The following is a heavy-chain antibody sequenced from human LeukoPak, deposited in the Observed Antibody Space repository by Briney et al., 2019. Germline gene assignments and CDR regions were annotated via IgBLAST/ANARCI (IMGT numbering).Heavy chain of an antibody. CDR1: GFTFSSYA. V-gene: IGHV3-64*01. D-gene: IGHD2-21*02. CDR3: ARDYRGGDCRIHDAFDI. CDR2: ISSNGGST. Sequence: GGSLRLSCAASGFTFSSYAMHWVRQAPGKGLEYVSAISSNGGSTYYANSVKGRFTISRDNSKNTLYLQMGSLRAEDMAVYYCARDYRGGDCRIHDAFDIWGQGTMVTVSS. J-gene: IGHJ3*02.